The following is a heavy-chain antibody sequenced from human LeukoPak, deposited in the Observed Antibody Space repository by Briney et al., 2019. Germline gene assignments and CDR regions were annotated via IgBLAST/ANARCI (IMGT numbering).Heavy chain of an antibody. V-gene: IGHV1-18*01. CDR2: ISAYNGNT. J-gene: IGHJ6*02. CDR1: GYTFTSYG. CDR3: ATVSGGDILTGYHTNYYYYYGMDV. Sequence: GASVKVSCKASGYTFTSYGISWVRQAPGQGLEWMGWISAYNGNTNYAQKLQGRVTMTTDTSTSTAYMELRSLTSDDTAVYYCATVSGGDILTGYHTNYYYYYGMDVWGQGTTVTVSS. D-gene: IGHD3-9*01.